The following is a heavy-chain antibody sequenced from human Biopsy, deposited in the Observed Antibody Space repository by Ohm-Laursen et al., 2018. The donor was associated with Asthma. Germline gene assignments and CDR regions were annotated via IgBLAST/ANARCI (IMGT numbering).Heavy chain of an antibody. V-gene: IGHV1-24*01. D-gene: IGHD4-17*01. Sequence: SSVKVSCMISGYILTDLSMHWVRQAPGQGLEWMGGHDHEEGGTVNARRFQGRVTMTEDTSTDTAYMELSSLSSDDTAVYYCASDFPKDYVRYNFQFWGQGTLVTVSS. CDR3: ASDFPKDYVRYNFQF. J-gene: IGHJ4*02. CDR2: HDHEEGGT. CDR1: GYILTDLS.